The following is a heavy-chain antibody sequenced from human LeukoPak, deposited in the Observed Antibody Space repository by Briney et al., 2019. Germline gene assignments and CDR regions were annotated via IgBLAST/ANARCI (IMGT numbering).Heavy chain of an antibody. CDR1: GFTVSSNY. J-gene: IGHJ4*02. Sequence: PGGSLRLSCAASGFTVSSNYMSWVRQAPGKGLEWVSVIYSGGSTYYADSVKGRFTLSRDNSKNTLYLQMNSLRAEDTAVYYGARVAAVAVWLPDYWGQGNLVTVSS. CDR3: ARVAAVAVWLPDY. D-gene: IGHD6-19*01. V-gene: IGHV3-53*01. CDR2: IYSGGST.